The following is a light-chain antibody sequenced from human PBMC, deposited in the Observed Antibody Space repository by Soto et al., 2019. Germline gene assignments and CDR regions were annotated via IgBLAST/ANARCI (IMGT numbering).Light chain of an antibody. CDR1: QSISSY. V-gene: IGKV1-39*01. CDR2: AAS. CDR3: QQSYSTPWT. J-gene: IGKJ1*01. Sequence: DIQMSQSPSSLCASVGDRVTITCRASQSISSYLNWYQQKPGKAPKLLIYAASSLQSGVPSRFSGSGSGTDFTLTISSLQPEDFATYYCQQSYSTPWTFGQGTMV.